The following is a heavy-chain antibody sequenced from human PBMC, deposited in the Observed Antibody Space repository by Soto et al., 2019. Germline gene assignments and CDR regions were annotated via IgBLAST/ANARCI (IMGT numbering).Heavy chain of an antibody. CDR1: GFTVSSNY. V-gene: IGHV3-53*04. CDR3: ASFNGRDGYNFAFDI. Sequence: GGSLRLSCAASGFTVSSNYMSWVRQAPGKGLEWVSVIYSGGSTYYADSLKGRFTISRHNSKNTLYIQMNSLRAEDTAVYYCASFNGRDGYNFAFDIWGQGTMVTVSS. D-gene: IGHD5-12*01. J-gene: IGHJ3*02. CDR2: IYSGGST.